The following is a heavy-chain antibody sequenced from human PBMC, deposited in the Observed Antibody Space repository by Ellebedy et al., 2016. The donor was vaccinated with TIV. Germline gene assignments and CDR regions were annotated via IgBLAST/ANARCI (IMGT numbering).Heavy chain of an antibody. Sequence: ASVKVSCKASGYNFSGYYMNWVRQAPGQGLEWMGWINPNGGGTNYAQRFQGRVTMTTDTSINTAYMELSKLRSDDTAVYYCARDFFYGSGSYYPYYGMDVWGQGTTVTVSS. V-gene: IGHV1-2*02. CDR1: GYNFSGYY. D-gene: IGHD3-10*01. CDR3: ARDFFYGSGSYYPYYGMDV. J-gene: IGHJ6*01. CDR2: INPNGGGT.